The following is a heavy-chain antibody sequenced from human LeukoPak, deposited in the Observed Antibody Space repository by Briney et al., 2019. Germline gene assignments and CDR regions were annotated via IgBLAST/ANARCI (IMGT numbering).Heavy chain of an antibody. Sequence: SETLSLTCAVYGGSFSGYYWSWIRQPPGKGLEWIGDINHSGSTNDNPSLKSRVTISLDTSKNQFSLKLSSVTAADTAVYYCARVGDSSGYYLGAFDYWGQGTLVTVSS. J-gene: IGHJ4*02. V-gene: IGHV4-34*01. CDR3: ARVGDSSGYYLGAFDY. D-gene: IGHD3-22*01. CDR1: GGSFSGYY. CDR2: INHSGST.